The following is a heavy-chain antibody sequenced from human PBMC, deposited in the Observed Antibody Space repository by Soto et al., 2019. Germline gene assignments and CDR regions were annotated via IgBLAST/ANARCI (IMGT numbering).Heavy chain of an antibody. CDR3: ARRDRSAIAAAPLDY. Sequence: QVTLKESGPVLVKPTETLTLTCTVYGFSLSNARMGVSWIRQPPGKALEWLAHIFSNDEKSYSTSLKSRLTISKDTSKSQVVLTMTNMDPVDTATYYCARRDRSAIAAAPLDYWGQGTLVTVSS. CDR1: GFSLSNARMG. V-gene: IGHV2-26*01. CDR2: IFSNDEK. J-gene: IGHJ4*02. D-gene: IGHD6-13*01.